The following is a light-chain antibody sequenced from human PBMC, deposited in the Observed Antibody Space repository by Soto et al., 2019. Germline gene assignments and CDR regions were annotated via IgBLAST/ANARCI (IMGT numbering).Light chain of an antibody. Sequence: EIVMTQSTATLSVSPGERATLSYRASQSISSNLAWYQQKPGQAPRLLIYGASTRATGIPATFSGSGSGTEFTLTISSLQSEDFAVYYCQQYNNWPFTFGPGTKVDIK. J-gene: IGKJ3*01. CDR2: GAS. V-gene: IGKV3-15*01. CDR1: QSISSN. CDR3: QQYNNWPFT.